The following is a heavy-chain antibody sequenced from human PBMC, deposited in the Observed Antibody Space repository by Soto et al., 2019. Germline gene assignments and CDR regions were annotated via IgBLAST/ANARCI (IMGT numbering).Heavy chain of an antibody. J-gene: IGHJ4*02. CDR1: GLTGSSSA. CDR2: ISGSGGST. Sequence: DGQGFEAGVCVVEAGGARRRAGAAAGLTGSSSAVGWVRESPVKGLEWVSAISGSGGSTYYADSVKGRFTISRDNSKNTLYLQMNSLRAEDTAVYYCAKGGHDSSGGSIDYWGQGTLVTVSS. CDR3: AKGGHDSSGGSIDY. V-gene: IGHV3-23*01. D-gene: IGHD3-22*01.